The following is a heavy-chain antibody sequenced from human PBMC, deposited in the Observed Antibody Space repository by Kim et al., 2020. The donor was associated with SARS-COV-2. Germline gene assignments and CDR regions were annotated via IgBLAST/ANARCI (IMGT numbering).Heavy chain of an antibody. Sequence: GGSLRLSCAASGFTFSSYGMHWVRQAPGKGLEWVAVIWYDGSNKYYADSVKGRFTISRDNSKNTLYLQMNSLRAEDTAVYYCARDTRDYSGMDGWGQGTTVTVSS. V-gene: IGHV3-33*01. CDR3: ARDTRDYSGMDG. J-gene: IGHJ6*02. CDR1: GFTFSSYG. CDR2: IWYDGSNK.